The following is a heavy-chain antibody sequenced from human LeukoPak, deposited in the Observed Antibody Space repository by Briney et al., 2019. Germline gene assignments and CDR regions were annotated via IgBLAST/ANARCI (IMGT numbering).Heavy chain of an antibody. CDR1: GGSISSGGYY. CDR3: ARGVVVTNNWFDP. CDR2: IYYSGST. V-gene: IGHV4-31*03. Sequence: SETLSLTCTVSGGSISSGGYYWSWIRQHPGQGLEWIGYIYYSGSTYYNPSLKSRVTISVDTYKNQFSLKLSSVTAADTAMYYCARGVVVTNNWFDPWGQGTLVTVSS. J-gene: IGHJ5*02. D-gene: IGHD3-22*01.